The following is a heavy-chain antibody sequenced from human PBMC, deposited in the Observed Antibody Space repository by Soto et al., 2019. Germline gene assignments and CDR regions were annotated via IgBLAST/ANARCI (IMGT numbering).Heavy chain of an antibody. CDR1: GYSFTSYW. D-gene: IGHD3-22*01. J-gene: IGHJ4*02. CDR2: IYPGDSDT. CDR3: ATRYYDSSGYFGY. V-gene: IGHV5-51*01. Sequence: GESLKISCKGSGYSFTSYWIGWVRQMPGKGLEWMGIIYPGDSDTRYSPSFQGQVTISADKSIGTAYLQWSSLKASDTAMYYCATRYYDSSGYFGYWGQGTLVTVSS.